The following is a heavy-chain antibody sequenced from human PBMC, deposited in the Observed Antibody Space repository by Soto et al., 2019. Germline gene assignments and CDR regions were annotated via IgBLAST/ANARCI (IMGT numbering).Heavy chain of an antibody. J-gene: IGHJ4*02. CDR1: GYTFTSYD. D-gene: IGHD6-19*01. Sequence: ASVKVSCKASGYTFTSYDINWVRQATGQGLEWMGWMNPNSGNTGYAQKFQGRVTMTTDTSTSTAYMELRSLRSDDTAVYYCARDGVVAGGLDYWGQGTLVTVSS. CDR3: ARDGVVAGGLDY. V-gene: IGHV1-8*01. CDR2: MNPNSGNT.